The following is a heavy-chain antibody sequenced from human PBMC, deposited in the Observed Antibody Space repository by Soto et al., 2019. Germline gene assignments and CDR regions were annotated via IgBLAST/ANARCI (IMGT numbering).Heavy chain of an antibody. V-gene: IGHV4-4*02. Sequence: QVQLQESGPGLVKPSGTLSLTCAVSGGSISSSNWWSWVRQPPGKGLEWIGEIYHSGSTNYNPSRTRRVTISVDKSKNQCSLKLSSVTAADTAVYYCARVVGGYYYGMDVWGQGTTVTVSS. D-gene: IGHD2-2*01. CDR2: IYHSGST. J-gene: IGHJ6*02. CDR3: ARVVGGYYYGMDV. CDR1: GGSISSSNW.